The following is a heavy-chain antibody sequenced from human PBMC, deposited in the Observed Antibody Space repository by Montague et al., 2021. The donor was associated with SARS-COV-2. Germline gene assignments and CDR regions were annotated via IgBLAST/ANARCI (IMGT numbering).Heavy chain of an antibody. CDR2: INYSGSF. J-gene: IGHJ4*02. Sequence: SETLSLTCSINDDSISGYYWAWIRQPPGKGLEWIGFINYSGSFTYSPSLKSRVTITIDTSKKEFSLRLTSLTPADTAVYFCARATSFGIPGRFESWGQGFQVTVSS. CDR3: ARATSFGIPGRFES. CDR1: DDSISGYY. D-gene: IGHD1-20*01. V-gene: IGHV4-59*12.